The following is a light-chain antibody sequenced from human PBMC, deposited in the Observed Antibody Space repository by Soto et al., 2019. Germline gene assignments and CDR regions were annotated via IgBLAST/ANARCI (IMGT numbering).Light chain of an antibody. Sequence: DIQITHSPSSLSASVGDRVTITFLASQSISSYLNWYQQKPGKAPKLLIYDASSLESGVPSRFSGSGSGKEFTLTISSLQPDDFATYYCKQYNSYWKFGQGTKVDIK. V-gene: IGKV1-5*01. J-gene: IGKJ1*01. CDR2: DAS. CDR3: KQYNSYWK. CDR1: QSISSY.